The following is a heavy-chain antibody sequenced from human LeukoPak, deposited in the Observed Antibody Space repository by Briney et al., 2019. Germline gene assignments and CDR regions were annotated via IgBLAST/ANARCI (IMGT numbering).Heavy chain of an antibody. CDR3: ARQIRWLRYWFDP. CDR1: GGSFSGYY. Sequence: PSETLSLTCAVYGGSFSGYYWSWIRQPPGKGLEWIGEINHSGSTNYNPSLKSRVTISVDTSKNQFSLKLRSVTAADTAVYYCARQIRWLRYWFDPWGQGTLVTVSS. V-gene: IGHV4-34*01. J-gene: IGHJ5*02. CDR2: INHSGST. D-gene: IGHD5-12*01.